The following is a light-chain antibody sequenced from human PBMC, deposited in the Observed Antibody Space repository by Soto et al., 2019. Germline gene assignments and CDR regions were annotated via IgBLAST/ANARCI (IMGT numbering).Light chain of an antibody. V-gene: IGLV7-46*01. CDR1: TGAVTSGHY. CDR2: DTS. CDR3: LLTYSGTLVV. Sequence: QAVVTQEPLLTVSPGGTVTLTCDSSTGAVTSGHYPYWFQQKPGQAPRTLIYDTSNKHSWTPARFSGSLLGGKAALTLSGAQPEDEAEYYCLLTYSGTLVVFGGGTKVTVL. J-gene: IGLJ2*01.